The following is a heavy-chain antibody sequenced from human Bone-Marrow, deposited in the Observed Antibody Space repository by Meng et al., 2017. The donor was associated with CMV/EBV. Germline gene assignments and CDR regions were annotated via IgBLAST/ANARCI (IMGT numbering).Heavy chain of an antibody. D-gene: IGHD2-8*01. Sequence: GESLKISCAASGFTFSNYAMHWVRQAPGKGLEWVAVVSYGGSETDYKDSVKGRVTISRDNSKSTLYLQMDSLTVDDTAMYYCVRGGKYCSTVNCPRWFDSWGQGTRVTGSS. CDR3: VRGGKYCSTVNCPRWFDS. V-gene: IGHV3-30*04. CDR1: GFTFSNYA. J-gene: IGHJ5*01. CDR2: VSYGGSET.